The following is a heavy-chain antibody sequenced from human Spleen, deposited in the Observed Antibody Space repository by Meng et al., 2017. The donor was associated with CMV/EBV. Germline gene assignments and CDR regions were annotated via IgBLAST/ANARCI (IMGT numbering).Heavy chain of an antibody. CDR2: INNSGST. D-gene: IGHD3-22*01. V-gene: IGHV4-34*01. CDR1: GFTFSSYT. J-gene: IGHJ4*02. Sequence: ESLKISCAASGFTFSSYTMNWVRQSPGKGLEWIGEINNSGSTNYIPSLRSRVTISLDTSNKQVSLRLTSVTAADKAVYYCAREFLHSGGYYAFDYWGQGALVTVSS. CDR3: AREFLHSGGYYAFDY.